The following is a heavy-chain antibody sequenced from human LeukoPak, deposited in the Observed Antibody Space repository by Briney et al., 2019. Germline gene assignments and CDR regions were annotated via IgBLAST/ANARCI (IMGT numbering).Heavy chain of an antibody. Sequence: SETLSLTCTVSGGSISSYYWSWIRQPPGKGLEWIGYIYYSGSTNYNPSLKSRVTISVDTSKNQFSLKLSSVTAADTAVYYCARVGLAPPQVDYWGQGTLVTVSS. CDR1: GGSISSYY. V-gene: IGHV4-59*08. D-gene: IGHD3-16*01. CDR2: IYYSGST. J-gene: IGHJ4*02. CDR3: ARVGLAPPQVDY.